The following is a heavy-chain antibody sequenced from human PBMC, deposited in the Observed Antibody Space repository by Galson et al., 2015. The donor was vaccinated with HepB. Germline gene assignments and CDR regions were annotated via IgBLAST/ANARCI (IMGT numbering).Heavy chain of an antibody. D-gene: IGHD3-22*01. V-gene: IGHV3-7*01. CDR1: GFTFSTYW. Sequence: SLRLSCAASGFTFSTYWMSWVRQAPGKGLEWVANIKQDGSEKYYVDSVKGRFTISRDNAKNSLYLQMNSLRAEDTAVYYCAAHDSSGYYDYYYYMDVWGKGTTVTVSS. CDR3: AAHDSSGYYDYYYYMDV. J-gene: IGHJ6*03. CDR2: IKQDGSEK.